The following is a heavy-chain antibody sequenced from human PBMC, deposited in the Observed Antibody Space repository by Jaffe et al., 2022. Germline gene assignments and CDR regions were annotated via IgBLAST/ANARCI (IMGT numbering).Heavy chain of an antibody. CDR2: IIPIFGTA. D-gene: IGHD6-19*01. V-gene: IGHV1-69*01. J-gene: IGHJ3*02. Sequence: QVQLVQSGAEVKKPGSSVKVSCKASGGTFSSYAISWVRQAPGQGLEWMGGIIPIFGTANYAQKFQGRVTITADESTSTAYMELSSLRSEDTAVYYCARGLPGIAVAYVDAFDIWGQGTMVTVSS. CDR3: ARGLPGIAVAYVDAFDI. CDR1: GGTFSSYA.